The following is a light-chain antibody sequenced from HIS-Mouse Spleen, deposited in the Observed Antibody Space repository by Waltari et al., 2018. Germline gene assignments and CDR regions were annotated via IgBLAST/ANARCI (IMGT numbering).Light chain of an antibody. CDR1: SSDVGGYNY. Sequence: QSALTQPASVYGSPGQSITISCTGTSSDVGGYNYVPWYQQHPGKAPKLMIYEVSNRPSGVSNRFSGSKSGNTASLTISGLQAEDEADYYCSSYTSSSTLNYVFGTGTKVTVL. V-gene: IGLV2-14*01. J-gene: IGLJ1*01. CDR3: SSYTSSSTLNYV. CDR2: EVS.